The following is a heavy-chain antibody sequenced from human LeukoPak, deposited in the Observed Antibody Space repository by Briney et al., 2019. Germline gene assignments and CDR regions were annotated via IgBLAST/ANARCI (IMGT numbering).Heavy chain of an antibody. CDR3: ARGSGSYQGD. J-gene: IGHJ4*02. D-gene: IGHD3-10*01. CDR2: IISDGSSR. CDR1: GFTFSSYW. Sequence: GGSLRLSCAASGFTFSSYWMHWVRQAPGKGLVWVSRIISDGSSRSYADSVKGRFTISSDSAENTLYLQMESLRAEDTAVYYCARGSGSYQGDWGQGTLVTVSS. V-gene: IGHV3-74*01.